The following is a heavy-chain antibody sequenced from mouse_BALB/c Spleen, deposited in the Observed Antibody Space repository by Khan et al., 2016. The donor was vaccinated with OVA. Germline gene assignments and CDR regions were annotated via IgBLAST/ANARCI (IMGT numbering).Heavy chain of an antibody. Sequence: QVQLKQSGAELARPGASVKMSCKASGYTFTSYTIHWIKTRPGQGLEWIGYINPSNGYTNYNQKFKDKATLTTDKSSTTAYMQLNSLTSEDSAVYYCTRDRIDYWGQGTTLTVSS. CDR1: GYTFTSYT. CDR2: INPSNGYT. J-gene: IGHJ2*01. V-gene: IGHV1-4*01. CDR3: TRDRIDY.